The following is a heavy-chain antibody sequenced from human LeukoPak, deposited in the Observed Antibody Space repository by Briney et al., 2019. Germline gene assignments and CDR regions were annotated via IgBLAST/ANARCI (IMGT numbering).Heavy chain of an antibody. D-gene: IGHD3-10*01. J-gene: IGHJ6*03. Sequence: SETLTLTCAVSGGTISSYYLSWIRQPAGKGLEWIGRIYTSGSTNYNPSLKSRVTISVDKSKNQFSLKLSSVTAADTAVYYCARALIYGSGSKEYLYYYMDVWGKEPRVTVSS. V-gene: IGHV4-4*07. CDR3: ARALIYGSGSKEYLYYYMDV. CDR1: GGTISSYY. CDR2: IYTSGST.